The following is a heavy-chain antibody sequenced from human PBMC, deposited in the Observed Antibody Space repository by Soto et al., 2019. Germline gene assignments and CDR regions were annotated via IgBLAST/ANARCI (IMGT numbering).Heavy chain of an antibody. V-gene: IGHV3-74*01. CDR2: INSDGSST. Sequence: PXXSLILAFVSSGFTFDYYWMDLVRQAPGKGLVWVSRINSDGSSTSYADSVKGRFTISRDNAKNTLYLQMNSLRAEDTAVYYCAAVTRSAFDIWGQGTMVTVSS. CDR1: GFTFDYYW. D-gene: IGHD4-17*01. CDR3: AAVTRSAFDI. J-gene: IGHJ3*02.